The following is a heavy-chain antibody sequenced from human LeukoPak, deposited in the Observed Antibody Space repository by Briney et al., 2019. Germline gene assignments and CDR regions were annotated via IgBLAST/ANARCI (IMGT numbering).Heavy chain of an antibody. D-gene: IGHD6-19*01. CDR3: ARGSGSLDY. CDR2: FYSGGTT. V-gene: IGHV3-53*01. CDR1: GFTVSSSY. Sequence: GGSLRLSCAASGFTVSSSYMSWVRQAPGKGLEWVSVFYSGGTTYYADSVKGRFTTSRDNSKNTVYLQMNSLRAEDTAVYYCARGSGSLDYWGQGTLVTVSS. J-gene: IGHJ4*02.